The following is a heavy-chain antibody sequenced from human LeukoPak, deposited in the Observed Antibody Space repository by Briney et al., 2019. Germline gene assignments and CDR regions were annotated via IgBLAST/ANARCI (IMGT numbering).Heavy chain of an antibody. CDR1: GDSVPSVSVS. D-gene: IGHD3-3*01. CDR2: TYYRSKWFN. CDR3: ARSGAPLEWLLTPSYYYYGLDV. V-gene: IGHV6-1*01. J-gene: IGHJ6*02. Sequence: SQTLSLTCAISGDSVPSVSVSWNWIRQSPSRGLEWLGRTYYRSKWFNEYAESVKSRITINPDTSKNQFSLKLTSVTAADTAVYYCARSGAPLEWLLTPSYYYYGLDVWGQGTTVAVSS.